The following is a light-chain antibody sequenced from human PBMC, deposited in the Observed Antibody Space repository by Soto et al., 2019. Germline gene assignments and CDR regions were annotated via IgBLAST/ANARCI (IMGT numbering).Light chain of an antibody. Sequence: EIVMTQSPATLSVSPGERATLSCRASQSVSSNFAWYQQKPGQAPRLLIYGASTSAAGIPARFSGSGSGTEFTLTISSLQSEYVAVYYCQQYNNWPMYTVGQGTKLESK. CDR2: GAS. CDR1: QSVSSN. V-gene: IGKV3-15*01. CDR3: QQYNNWPMYT. J-gene: IGKJ2*01.